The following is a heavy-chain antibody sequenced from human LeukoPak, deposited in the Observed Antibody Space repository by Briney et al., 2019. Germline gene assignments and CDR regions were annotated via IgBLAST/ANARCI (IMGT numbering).Heavy chain of an antibody. J-gene: IGHJ4*02. Sequence: PEGSLRLSCAASGFTFSRYGMHWVRQAPGKGLEWVAVIWYDGSIKYYADSVKGRFTISKDNSKNTLYLQMNSLRAEDTAVYYCAKADEMNMDYWGQGTLVTVSS. CDR3: AKADEMNMDY. V-gene: IGHV3-33*06. CDR2: IWYDGSIK. D-gene: IGHD2/OR15-2a*01. CDR1: GFTFSRYG.